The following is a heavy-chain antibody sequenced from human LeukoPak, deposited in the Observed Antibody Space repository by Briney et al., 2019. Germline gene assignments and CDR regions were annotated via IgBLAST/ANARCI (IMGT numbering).Heavy chain of an antibody. Sequence: GGSLRLSCVASGFSFGEYWMSWVRQAPGKGLEWVANIKLDGSEKNYVDSVKGRFTISRDNTKNSLCLQMNSLGAEDTAVFYCARDQYDTWSRRGNFDSWGQGTLVIVSS. D-gene: IGHD3/OR15-3a*01. CDR2: IKLDGSEK. V-gene: IGHV3-7*03. CDR3: ARDQYDTWSRRGNFDS. CDR1: GFSFGEYW. J-gene: IGHJ4*02.